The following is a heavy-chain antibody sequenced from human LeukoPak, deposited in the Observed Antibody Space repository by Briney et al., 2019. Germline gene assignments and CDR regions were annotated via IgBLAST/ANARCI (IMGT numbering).Heavy chain of an antibody. Sequence: GGSLRLSCAASGFTFSSYGMHWVRQAPGKGLEWVAVISYDGSNKYYADSVKGRFTISRDNSKNTLYLQMNSLRAEDTAVYYCVLGPEPCYFDYWGQGTLVTVSS. CDR2: ISYDGSNK. J-gene: IGHJ4*02. CDR3: VLGPEPCYFDY. CDR1: GFTFSSYG. D-gene: IGHD1-14*01. V-gene: IGHV3-30*03.